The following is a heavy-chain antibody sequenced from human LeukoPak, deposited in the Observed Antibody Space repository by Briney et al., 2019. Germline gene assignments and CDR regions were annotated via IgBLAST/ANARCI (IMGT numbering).Heavy chain of an antibody. D-gene: IGHD3-10*01. CDR3: AIERDSLIRGVLGAMDV. V-gene: IGHV3-53*01. J-gene: IGHJ6*03. CDR2: IYDTGTT. CDR1: ELSDTGNY. Sequence: GGSLRLSCAPSELSDTGNYMSWVRQAPGQGLEWVSLIYDTGTTHYADSVKGRFTISRDNSKNTVYLQMNYLRVEDTAVYYCAIERDSLIRGVLGAMDVWGKGTTVTVSS.